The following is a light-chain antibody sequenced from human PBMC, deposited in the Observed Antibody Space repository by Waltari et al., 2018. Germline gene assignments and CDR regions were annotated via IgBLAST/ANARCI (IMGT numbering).Light chain of an antibody. CDR1: SSDVVVYTY. J-gene: IGLJ3*02. CDR2: EVS. CDR3: SSFTRSSTFV. V-gene: IGLV2-14*03. Sequence: QSALTQPASVSGSPGQSITISCPGTSSDVVVYTYVSWYQQLPGKVPKLMIYEVSKRPSGVSNRFSGSKSGYTASLTISGLQAEDEADYYCSSFTRSSTFVFGGGTKVTVL.